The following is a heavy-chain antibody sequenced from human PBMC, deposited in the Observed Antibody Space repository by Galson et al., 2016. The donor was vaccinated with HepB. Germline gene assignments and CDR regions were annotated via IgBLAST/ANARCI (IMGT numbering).Heavy chain of an antibody. Sequence: SLRLSCAASGFTFSSYSMHWVRQAPGKGLEWVSYISRTTSTIYYADSVKGRFTISRDNAKNSLYLQMNSLRDEDTAVYYCASALGIHDYYGMDVWGQGTTVTVSS. V-gene: IGHV3-48*02. CDR2: ISRTTSTI. J-gene: IGHJ6*02. CDR3: ASALGIHDYYGMDV. D-gene: IGHD5-18*01. CDR1: GFTFSSYS.